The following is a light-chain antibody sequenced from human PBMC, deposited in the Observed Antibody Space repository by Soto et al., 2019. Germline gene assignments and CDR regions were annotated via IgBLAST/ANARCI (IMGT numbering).Light chain of an antibody. Sequence: EIVLTQSPGTLSLSPGERVTLSCRASQSLSSSYLAWYQQKPGQAPRLLIYASSNRATGIPDRFSGSASGTDFTLTINRLEPEDFAVYYCQLYGISPHFGQGTRLEIK. V-gene: IGKV3-20*01. CDR1: QSLSSSY. CDR2: ASS. CDR3: QLYGISPH. J-gene: IGKJ5*01.